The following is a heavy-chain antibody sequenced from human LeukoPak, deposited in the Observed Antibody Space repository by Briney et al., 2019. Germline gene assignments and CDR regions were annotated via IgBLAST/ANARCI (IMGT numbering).Heavy chain of an antibody. J-gene: IGHJ4*02. V-gene: IGHV1-2*02. CDR1: GYTFTDYY. D-gene: IGHD2-21*02. CDR3: ERAEVTVGFGY. Sequence: ASVKVSCKASGYTFTDYYVHWVRQAPGQGLEWMGWINPNSGGTNYAQRFQGRVTMTSDTSISTAYMELSRLRSDDTAVYYCERAEVTVGFGYWGQGTLVTVSS. CDR2: INPNSGGT.